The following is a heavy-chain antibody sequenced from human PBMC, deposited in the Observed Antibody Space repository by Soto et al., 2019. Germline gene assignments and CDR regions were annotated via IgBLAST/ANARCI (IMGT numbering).Heavy chain of an antibody. J-gene: IGHJ6*03. CDR1: GDSVTSHY. CDR3: ASGRTGQYYYYYMDV. D-gene: IGHD1-1*01. Sequence: SETLSLTCSFSGDSVTSHYLTWIRQSPEKGLEWIGYIYYTGFSHYNPSLKSRATISVDTSKNQFSLKLSSVTAADTAVYYCASGRTGQYYYYYMDVWGKGTTVTVSS. V-gene: IGHV4-59*02. CDR2: IYYTGFS.